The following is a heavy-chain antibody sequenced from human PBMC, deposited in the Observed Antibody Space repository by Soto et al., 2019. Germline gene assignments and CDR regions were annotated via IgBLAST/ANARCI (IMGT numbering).Heavy chain of an antibody. V-gene: IGHV3-11*01. Sequence: GGSLRLSCAASGFTFSDYYMSWIRQAPGKGLEWVSYISSSGSTIYYADSVKGRFTISRDNAKNSLYLQMNSLRAEDTAVYYCARDFKPAANTQVLYYYYYMDVWGKGTTVTVSS. CDR1: GFTFSDYY. CDR3: ARDFKPAANTQVLYYYYYMDV. J-gene: IGHJ6*03. CDR2: ISSSGSTI. D-gene: IGHD2-2*01.